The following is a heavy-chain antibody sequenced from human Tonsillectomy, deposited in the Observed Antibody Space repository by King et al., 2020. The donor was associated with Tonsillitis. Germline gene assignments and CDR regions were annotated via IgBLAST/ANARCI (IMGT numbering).Heavy chain of an antibody. Sequence: QLVQSGAEVKKPGSSVKVSCKASGGTFSSYAINWVRQAPGQGLEWMGRIIPILGMANYAQKFQGRVTITADKSTSTGYMELSSLRSEDTAVYYCATIEIYPTDPGTSYYYYGMDVWGQGTTVTVSS. V-gene: IGHV1-69*09. CDR3: ATIEIYPTDPGTSYYYYGMDV. CDR1: GGTFSSYA. D-gene: IGHD3-10*01. J-gene: IGHJ6*02. CDR2: IIPILGMA.